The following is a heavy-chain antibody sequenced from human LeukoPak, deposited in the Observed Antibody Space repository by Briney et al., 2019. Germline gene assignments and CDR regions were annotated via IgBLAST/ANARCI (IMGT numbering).Heavy chain of an antibody. V-gene: IGHV4-34*01. CDR3: ARKEQWLPHDAFDI. D-gene: IGHD6-19*01. Sequence: SETLSLTCAVYGGSFSGYYWSWIRQPPGKGLEWIGEINHSGSTNYNPSLKSRVTISVDTSKNQFSLKLSSVTVADTAVYYCARKEQWLPHDAFDIWGQGTMVTVSS. CDR1: GGSFSGYY. CDR2: INHSGST. J-gene: IGHJ3*02.